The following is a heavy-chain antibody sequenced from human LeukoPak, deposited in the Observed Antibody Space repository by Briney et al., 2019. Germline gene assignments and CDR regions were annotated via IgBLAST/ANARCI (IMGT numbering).Heavy chain of an antibody. Sequence: GASVKVSCKASGYSFSIYGITWARQAPGQGFEYLGWISASDGTTNYAQKVQDRVTMTTDTSTSTAYLELRSLRSEDTAVYYCARCGAAVTTHFSHWGQGTLVTVSS. V-gene: IGHV1-18*01. CDR2: ISASDGTT. CDR1: GYSFSIYG. J-gene: IGHJ4*02. CDR3: ARCGAAVTTHFSH. D-gene: IGHD4-17*01.